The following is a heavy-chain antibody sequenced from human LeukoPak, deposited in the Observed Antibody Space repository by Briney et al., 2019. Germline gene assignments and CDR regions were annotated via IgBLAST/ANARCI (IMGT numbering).Heavy chain of an antibody. V-gene: IGHV3-23*01. CDR1: GFTFSSYA. CDR3: AKDLGPAEAAAPSGY. Sequence: GGSLRLSCAASGFTFSSYAMSWVRQAPGKGLEWVSAISGSGGSTYYADSVKGRFTISRDNSKNTLYLQMNSLRAEDTAVYYCAKDLGPAEAAAPSGYWGQGTLVTVSS. D-gene: IGHD6-13*01. CDR2: ISGSGGST. J-gene: IGHJ4*02.